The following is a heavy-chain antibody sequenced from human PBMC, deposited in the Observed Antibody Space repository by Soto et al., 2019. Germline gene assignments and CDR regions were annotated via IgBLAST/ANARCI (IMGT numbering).Heavy chain of an antibody. V-gene: IGHV3-30-3*01. CDR2: ISYDGNNK. J-gene: IGHJ4*02. CDR1: GFTFSSYA. CDR3: AREGGDYYFDY. D-gene: IGHD4-17*01. Sequence: QVQLVESGGGVVQPGRSLRLSCAASGFTFSSYAMHWVRQAPGKGLEWVAIISYDGNNKYYADSVKGRFTISRDNSKNTLYLQMNSLRAEDTAVYYCAREGGDYYFDYWGQGTLVTVSS.